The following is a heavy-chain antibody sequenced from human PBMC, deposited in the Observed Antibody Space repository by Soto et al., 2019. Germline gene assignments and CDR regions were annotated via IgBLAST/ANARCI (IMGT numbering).Heavy chain of an antibody. CDR3: AREAIVAGATTGMDV. CDR1: GYTLTTFF. Sequence: QVQLVQSGAEVKKPGASVKVSCKASGYTLTTFFMHWVRQAPGQGLAWMGVINPGDPAGRSTTYAQKFQGRVTMTTDTSTSTVYMELSRLRSDDTAVYYCAREAIVAGATTGMDVWGQGTTVTVSS. J-gene: IGHJ6*02. D-gene: IGHD1-26*01. V-gene: IGHV1-46*01. CDR2: INPGDPAGRST.